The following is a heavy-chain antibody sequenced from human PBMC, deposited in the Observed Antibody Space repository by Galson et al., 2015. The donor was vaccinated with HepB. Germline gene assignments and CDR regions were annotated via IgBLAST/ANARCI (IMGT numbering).Heavy chain of an antibody. V-gene: IGHV1-69*13. Sequence: SVKVSCKASGGTFSKYAISWVRQAPGQGLEWMGGIIPMFRTANYAQKFQGRVTITADESATTGYMEMSSLRFEDTAMYYCARGAGWTRRRLAASGIAYYYFYYMDVWGKGTTVTVSS. CDR2: IIPMFRTA. D-gene: IGHD6-13*01. J-gene: IGHJ6*03. CDR1: GGTFSKYA. CDR3: ARGAGWTRRRLAASGIAYYYFYYMDV.